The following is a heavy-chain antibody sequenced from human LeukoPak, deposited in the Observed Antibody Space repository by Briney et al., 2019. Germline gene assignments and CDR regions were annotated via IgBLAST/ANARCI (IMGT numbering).Heavy chain of an antibody. CDR3: ASQGGSSWYSDY. Sequence: SETLSLTCTVSGGSISSNSYYWGWIRQPPGKGLEWIGSIYYSGSTYYSPSLKSRVTISVDTSKNQFSLKLSSVTAADTAVYYCASQGGSSWYSDYWGQGTLVTVSS. CDR1: GGSISSNSYY. J-gene: IGHJ4*02. CDR2: IYYSGST. D-gene: IGHD6-13*01. V-gene: IGHV4-39*01.